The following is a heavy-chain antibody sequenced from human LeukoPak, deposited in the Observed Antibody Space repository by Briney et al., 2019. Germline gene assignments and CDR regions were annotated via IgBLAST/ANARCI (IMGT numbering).Heavy chain of an antibody. Sequence: ASVKVSCKASGYTFTGYYMHWVRQAPGQGLERMGRINPNSGGTNYAQKFQGRVTMTRDTSISTAYMELSRLRSDDTAVYYCARALRIAVAGSMINWFDPWGQGTLVTVSS. CDR1: GYTFTGYY. CDR3: ARALRIAVAGSMINWFDP. CDR2: INPNSGGT. J-gene: IGHJ5*02. D-gene: IGHD6-19*01. V-gene: IGHV1-2*06.